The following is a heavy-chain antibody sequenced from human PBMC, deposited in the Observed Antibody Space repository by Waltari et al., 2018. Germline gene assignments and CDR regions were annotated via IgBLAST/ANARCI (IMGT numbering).Heavy chain of an antibody. CDR1: GCSISSSCYP. CDR2: IYYSGST. V-gene: IGHV4-39*01. CDR3: ARQNWNYVWFDP. D-gene: IGHD1-7*01. Sequence: QLQLQESGPGLVKPSETLSPPCTVPGCSISSSCYPFGWPRQPPGKGLEWIGSIYYSGSTYYNPSLKSRVTISVDTSKNQFSLKLSSVTAADTAVYYCARQNWNYVWFDPWGQGTLVTVSS. J-gene: IGHJ5*02.